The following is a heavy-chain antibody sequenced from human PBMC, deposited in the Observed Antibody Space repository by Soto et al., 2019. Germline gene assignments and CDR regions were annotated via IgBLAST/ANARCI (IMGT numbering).Heavy chain of an antibody. Sequence: GGSLRLSCAASGFTFSSYGMHWVRQAPGKGLEWVAVIWYDGSNKYYVDSVKGRFTISRDNSKNTLYLQMNSLRAEDTAVYYCARELRFLLNYGMDVWGQGTTVTVSS. J-gene: IGHJ6*02. CDR1: GFTFSSYG. D-gene: IGHD3-3*01. CDR2: IWYDGSNK. V-gene: IGHV3-33*01. CDR3: ARELRFLLNYGMDV.